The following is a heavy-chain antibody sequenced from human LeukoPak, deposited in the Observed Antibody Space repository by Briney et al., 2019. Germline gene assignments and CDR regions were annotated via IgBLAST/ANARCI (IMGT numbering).Heavy chain of an antibody. V-gene: IGHV3-48*03. J-gene: IGHJ4*02. Sequence: GGSLRLSCAASGFTFSSYEMNWVRQAPGKGLEWVSYISSSDTTIYYADSVKGRFTISRDNAENSLYLQMNSLRAEDTAVYYCARVDYDSSGYYYVGYWGQGTLVTVSS. D-gene: IGHD3-22*01. CDR2: ISSSDTTI. CDR3: ARVDYDSSGYYYVGY. CDR1: GFTFSSYE.